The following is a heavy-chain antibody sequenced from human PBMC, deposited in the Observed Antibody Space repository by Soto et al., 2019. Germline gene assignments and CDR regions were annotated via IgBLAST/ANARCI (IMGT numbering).Heavy chain of an antibody. V-gene: IGHV4-59*01. Sequence: SETLSLTCTVSGGSISSYYWSWIRQPPGKGLEWIGYIYYSGSTNYNPSLKSRVTISVDTSKNQFSLKLSSVTAADTAVYYCARETPSNYYDILTGYPLDAFDIWGQGTMVTVSS. CDR1: GGSISSYY. CDR3: ARETPSNYYDILTGYPLDAFDI. J-gene: IGHJ3*02. D-gene: IGHD3-9*01. CDR2: IYYSGST.